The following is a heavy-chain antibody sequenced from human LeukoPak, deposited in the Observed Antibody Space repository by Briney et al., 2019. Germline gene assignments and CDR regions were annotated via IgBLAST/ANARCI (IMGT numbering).Heavy chain of an antibody. CDR1: GGSISSGGYS. V-gene: IGHV4-30-2*01. Sequence: SETLSLTCTVSGGSISSGGYSWSWLRQPPGKGLEWIGYIYHSGSTYYNPSLKSRVTISVDRSKNQFSLKLSSVTAADTAVYYCASGLPHDYWGQGTLVTVSS. CDR3: ASGLPHDY. J-gene: IGHJ4*02. CDR2: IYHSGST. D-gene: IGHD3-10*01.